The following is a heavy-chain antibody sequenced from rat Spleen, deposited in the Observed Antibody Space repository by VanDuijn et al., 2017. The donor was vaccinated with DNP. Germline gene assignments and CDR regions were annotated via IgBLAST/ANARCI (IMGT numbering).Heavy chain of an antibody. Sequence: EVQLVESGGGVVQPGRSLKLSCAASGFTFSDYYMAWVRQAPTKGLEWVAYISYDGRSNYRGDSVKGRFTISRDNAKSTLYLQMNSLRSEDMATYYCARHVLPLRVWDYWGQGVVVTVSS. V-gene: IGHV5-22*01. CDR2: ISYDGRSN. D-gene: IGHD1-4*01. CDR3: ARHVLPLRVWDY. J-gene: IGHJ2*01. CDR1: GFTFSDYY.